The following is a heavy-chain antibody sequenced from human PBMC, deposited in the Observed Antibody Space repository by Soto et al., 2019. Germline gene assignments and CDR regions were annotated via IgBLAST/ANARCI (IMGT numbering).Heavy chain of an antibody. CDR2: FDPEDGET. J-gene: IGHJ5*02. V-gene: IGHV1-24*01. D-gene: IGHD1-1*01. Sequence: ASVKVSCKVSGYTLTELSMHWVRQAPGKGLEWMGGFDPEDGETIYAQKFQGRVTMTEDTSTSTAYMELSSLRSEDTAVYYCEREAGTTTQFDPWGQGTLVTVSS. CDR3: EREAGTTTQFDP. CDR1: GYTLTELS.